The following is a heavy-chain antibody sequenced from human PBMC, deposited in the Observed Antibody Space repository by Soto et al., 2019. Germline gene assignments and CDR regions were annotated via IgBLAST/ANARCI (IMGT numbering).Heavy chain of an antibody. Sequence: EVQLEESGGGVVRPGGSLRLSCVASGFTFDDHGMTWVRQVPGKGLEWVSSINGKGDITGNGDSVKGRFTIPRDNAQNSLYLRMNSLRVEDTAVYHWARGAYDPEGYYYMAVWGEGTTVSVSS. CDR1: GFTFDDHG. CDR3: ARGAYDPEGYYYMAV. V-gene: IGHV3-20*01. J-gene: IGHJ6*03. CDR2: INGKGDIT. D-gene: IGHD5-12*01.